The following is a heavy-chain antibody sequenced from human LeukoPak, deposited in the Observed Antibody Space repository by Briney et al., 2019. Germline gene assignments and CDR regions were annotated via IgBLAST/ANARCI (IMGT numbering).Heavy chain of an antibody. CDR2: INPNSGGT. CDR3: ARESRARVVVNVLRY. J-gene: IGHJ4*02. Sequence: ASVKVSCKASGYTFTGYYMHWVRQAPGQGLEWMGWINPNSGGTHYAQKFQGRVTMTRDTSISTAYMELSRLRSDDTAVYYCARESRARVVVNVLRYWGQGTLVTVSS. CDR1: GYTFTGYY. V-gene: IGHV1-2*02. D-gene: IGHD3-22*01.